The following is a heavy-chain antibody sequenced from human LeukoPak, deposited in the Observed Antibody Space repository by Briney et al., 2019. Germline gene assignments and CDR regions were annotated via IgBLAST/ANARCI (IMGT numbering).Heavy chain of an antibody. D-gene: IGHD1-1*01. Sequence: PSETLSLTCTVSGGSISSSYSYWGWIRQPPGKGLEWIGTIYYSGSTYYNPSLKSRVTISVDTSANQFSLKLSSVTAPDTAVYYCARHEDRNWYFDHWGQGTLVTVSS. J-gene: IGHJ4*02. CDR3: ARHEDRNWYFDH. CDR1: GGSISSSYSY. CDR2: IYYSGST. V-gene: IGHV4-39*01.